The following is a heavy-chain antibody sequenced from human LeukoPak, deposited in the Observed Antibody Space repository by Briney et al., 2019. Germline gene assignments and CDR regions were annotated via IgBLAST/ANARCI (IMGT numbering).Heavy chain of an antibody. CDR2: INPKRGVT. D-gene: IGHD4-17*01. Sequence: ASVKVSCKASGYTFTDYYIHCMRQAPGQGLEWMGWINPKRGVTTYAQKFQGRVTMTRDTSITTAYMELTRLRSDDTTIYYCARERNYGDYGNAFDVWGQGTKVTVSS. J-gene: IGHJ3*01. V-gene: IGHV1-2*02. CDR3: ARERNYGDYGNAFDV. CDR1: GYTFTDYY.